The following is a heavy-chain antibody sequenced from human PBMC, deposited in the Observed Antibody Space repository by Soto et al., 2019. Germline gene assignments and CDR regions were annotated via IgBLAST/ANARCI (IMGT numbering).Heavy chain of an antibody. V-gene: IGHV4-34*01. CDR3: ARAARYSSRLFYFDY. CDR1: GGSFSGYY. CDR2: INHSVST. J-gene: IGHJ4*02. Sequence: SETLSLTCAVYGGSFSGYYWSWIRQPPGKGLEWIGEINHSVSTNYNPSLKSRVTISVDTSKNQFSLKLSSVTAADTAVYYCARAARYSSRLFYFDYWGQGTMVTVSS. D-gene: IGHD4-4*01.